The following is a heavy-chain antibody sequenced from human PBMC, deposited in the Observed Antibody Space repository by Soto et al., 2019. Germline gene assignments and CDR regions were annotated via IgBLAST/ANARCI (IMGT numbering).Heavy chain of an antibody. CDR1: GFIFTSYG. V-gene: IGHV3-30*03. J-gene: IGHJ4*02. CDR3: ARDQAEMATVSLGY. Sequence: QVQLVESGGGVVQPGRSLRLSCAASGFIFTSYGIHWVRQAPGMGLEWVAVISYDGIDENYADSVKGRFTISRDNSKNTLHLQMNSLRAEDTAVYYCARDQAEMATVSLGYWGQGTLVTVSS. CDR2: ISYDGIDE. D-gene: IGHD4-4*01.